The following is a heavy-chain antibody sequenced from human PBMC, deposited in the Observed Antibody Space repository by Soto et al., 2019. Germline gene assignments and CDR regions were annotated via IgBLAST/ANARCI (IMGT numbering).Heavy chain of an antibody. CDR3: AKVSHIVVVTAPYSFNY. J-gene: IGHJ4*02. D-gene: IGHD2-21*02. CDR2: ISGSGGRT. V-gene: IGHV3-23*01. CDR1: GFTFSNYA. Sequence: EVQLLESGGGLVQPGGSLRLSCAASGFTFSNYAMSWVRQAPGQGLEWVSVISGSGGRTYSADSVKGRFTISRDNSKNTLYLQMNSLRAEDAAVYYCAKVSHIVVVTAPYSFNYWGQGTLVTVSS.